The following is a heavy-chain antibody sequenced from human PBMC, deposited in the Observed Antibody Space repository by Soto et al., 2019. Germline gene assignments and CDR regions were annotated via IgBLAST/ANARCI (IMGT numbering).Heavy chain of an antibody. CDR2: IIPIFGTA. V-gene: IGHV1-69*13. CDR1: GGTFSSYA. D-gene: IGHD2-15*01. Sequence: GASVKVSCKASGGTFSSYAISWVRQAPGQGLEWMGGIIPIFGTANYAQKFQGRVTITADESTSTAYMELSSLRSEDTAVYYCARKISPNLRSIGYCSGGSCPRGDYYYGMDVWGQGTTVTVSS. J-gene: IGHJ6*02. CDR3: ARKISPNLRSIGYCSGGSCPRGDYYYGMDV.